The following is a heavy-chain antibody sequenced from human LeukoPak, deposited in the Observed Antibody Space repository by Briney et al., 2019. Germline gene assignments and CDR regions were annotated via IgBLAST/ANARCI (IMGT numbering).Heavy chain of an antibody. Sequence: AGGPLRLSCAASGFTVSSNYMSWVRQAPGKGLEWVSVIYSGGSTYYADSVKGRFTISRDNSKNTLYLQMNSLRAEDTAVYYCARGGRSTYFDWSPDYWGQGTLVTVSS. V-gene: IGHV3-66*01. J-gene: IGHJ4*02. D-gene: IGHD3-9*01. CDR3: ARGGRSTYFDWSPDY. CDR1: GFTVSSNY. CDR2: IYSGGST.